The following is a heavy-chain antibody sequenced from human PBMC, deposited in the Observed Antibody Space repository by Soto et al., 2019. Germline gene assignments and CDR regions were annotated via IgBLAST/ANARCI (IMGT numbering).Heavy chain of an antibody. CDR1: GFTLSSHW. CDR3: ARGEGGYSYGSIDY. V-gene: IGHV3-74*01. J-gene: IGHJ4*02. CDR2: INSAGSST. D-gene: IGHD5-18*01. Sequence: GGSLRLSCAASGFTLSSHWMRWVRQAPGKGLVWVSRINSAGSSTNYADSVKGRFTISRDNAKNTLYLQMNSLRAEDTAVYYCARGEGGYSYGSIDYWGQGTLVTVSS.